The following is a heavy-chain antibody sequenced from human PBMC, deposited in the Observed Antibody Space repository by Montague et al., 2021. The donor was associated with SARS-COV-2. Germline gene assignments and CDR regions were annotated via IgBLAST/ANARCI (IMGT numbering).Heavy chain of an antibody. CDR1: GFTFSSYA. CDR2: ISGSGGST. V-gene: IGHV3-23*01. CDR3: AKDALLLWFGELSRFNERYYFDY. J-gene: IGHJ4*02. D-gene: IGHD3-10*01. Sequence: SLRLSCAASGFTFSSYAMSWVRQAPGKGLGWVSAISGSGGSTYYADSVKGRFTISRDNSKNTLYLQMNSLRAEDTAVYYCAKDALLLWFGELSRFNERYYFDYWGQGTLVTVSS.